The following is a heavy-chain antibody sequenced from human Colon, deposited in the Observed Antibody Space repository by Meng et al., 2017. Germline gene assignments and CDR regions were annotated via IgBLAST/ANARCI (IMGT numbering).Heavy chain of an antibody. CDR3: VRMTRDSSNWYVDF. V-gene: IGHV4-4*07. Sequence: SETLSLTCTVSGGSLHGHFWSWIRQPAGKGLEWIRRIYTSGTTNYNPSLKSRVTMSIDTSRTHFSLKVSSGTAADTAVYYCVRMTRDSSNWYVDFWGQGTLVTVSS. CDR2: IYTSGTT. J-gene: IGHJ4*02. D-gene: IGHD6-13*01. CDR1: GGSLHGHF.